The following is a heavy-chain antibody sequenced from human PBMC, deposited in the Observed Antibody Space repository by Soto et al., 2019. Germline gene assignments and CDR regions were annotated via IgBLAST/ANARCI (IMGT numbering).Heavy chain of an antibody. V-gene: IGHV3-15*07. CDR3: TTDPDSSSWYMGSNWFDP. CDR1: GFTFSNAW. CDR2: IKSKTDGGTT. Sequence: GGSLRLSCAASGFTFSNAWMNWVRQAPGKGLEWVGRIKSKTDGGTTDYAAPVKGRFTISRDDSKKTRYLQMNSLKTEDTAVYYCTTDPDSSSWYMGSNWFDPWGQGTLVTVSS. J-gene: IGHJ5*02. D-gene: IGHD6-13*01.